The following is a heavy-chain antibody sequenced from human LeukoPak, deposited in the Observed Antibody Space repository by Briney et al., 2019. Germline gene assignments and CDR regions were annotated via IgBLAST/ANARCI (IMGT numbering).Heavy chain of an antibody. Sequence: SQTLSLTCTVSGGSISSGGYYWSWIRQHPGKGLEWIGYIYYSGSTYYNPSLKSRVTISVDTSKNQFSLKLSSVTAADTAVYYCAREDYYDSSGYYGGVVYWGQGTLVTVSS. CDR1: GGSISSGGYY. CDR2: IYYSGST. V-gene: IGHV4-31*03. J-gene: IGHJ4*02. D-gene: IGHD3-22*01. CDR3: AREDYYDSSGYYGGVVY.